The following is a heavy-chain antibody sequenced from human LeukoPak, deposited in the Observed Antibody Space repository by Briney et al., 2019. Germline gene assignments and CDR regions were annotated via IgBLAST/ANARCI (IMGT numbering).Heavy chain of an antibody. CDR1: GCSFTSYW. D-gene: IGHD5-18*01. J-gene: IGHJ5*02. CDR3: AVGDTAMSTP. CDR2: IDPSDSYT. V-gene: IGHV5-10-1*01. Sequence: GESLKISCKGSGCSFTSYWNSWVRQMPGKGLEWMGRIDPSDSYTNYSTSFQGHVTISADKSISTAYLQWSSLKASDTAMYYCAVGDTAMSTPWGQGTLVTVSS.